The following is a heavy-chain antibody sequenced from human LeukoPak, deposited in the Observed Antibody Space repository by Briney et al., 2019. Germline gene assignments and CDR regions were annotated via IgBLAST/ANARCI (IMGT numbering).Heavy chain of an antibody. V-gene: IGHV3-7*03. CDR1: GFTFSRYW. CDR3: SGPGYGSPISNFDY. Sequence: GGSLRLSCAASGFTFSRYWMTWVRQAPGKGLEWVANIKQDGSKKNYVDSVKGRFTISRDNAKNTLYLQMNSLRAEDTAVYYCSGPGYGSPISNFDYWGQGTLVTVSS. CDR2: IKQDGSKK. D-gene: IGHD4-17*01. J-gene: IGHJ4*02.